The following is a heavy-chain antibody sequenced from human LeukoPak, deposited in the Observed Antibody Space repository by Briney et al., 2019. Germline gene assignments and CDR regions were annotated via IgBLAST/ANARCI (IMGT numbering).Heavy chain of an antibody. D-gene: IGHD2-2*03. CDR3: AKVENVVVPAAAFDY. CDR2: ISAYNGNT. J-gene: IGHJ4*02. V-gene: IGHV1-18*01. Sequence: ASVQVSCKASGYTFTNYGISWVRQAPGQGLEWMGWISAYNGNTNYAQRLQGRVTMTTDTSTSTAYMELRSLRSDDTAVYYCAKVENVVVPAAAFDYWGQGTLVTVSS. CDR1: GYTFTNYG.